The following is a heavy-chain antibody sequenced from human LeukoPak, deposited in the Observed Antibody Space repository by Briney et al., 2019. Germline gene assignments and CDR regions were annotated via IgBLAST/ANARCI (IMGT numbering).Heavy chain of an antibody. V-gene: IGHV1-18*01. J-gene: IGHJ4*02. CDR3: ARDSRPIAVALNLDY. Sequence: ASVKVSCKASGYTFTSYGISWVRQAPGQGLEWMGWISAYNGNTNYAQKLQGRVTMTTDTSTSTAYMELRSLRSDDTAVYYCARDSRPIAVALNLDYWGQGTLVTVSS. CDR2: ISAYNGNT. CDR1: GYTFTSYG. D-gene: IGHD6-19*01.